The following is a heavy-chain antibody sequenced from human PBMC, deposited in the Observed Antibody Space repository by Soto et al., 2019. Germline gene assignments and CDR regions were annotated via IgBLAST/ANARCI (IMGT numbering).Heavy chain of an antibody. V-gene: IGHV4-39*01. Sequence: SETLSLTCTVSGGSICSSSYYWGWIRQPPGKGLEWIGSIYYSGSTYYNPSLKSRVTISVDTSKNQFSLKLSSVTAADTAVYYCARLGGLYCSSTSCYLQPLEYNWFDPWGQGTLVTVSS. J-gene: IGHJ5*02. CDR2: IYYSGST. CDR3: ARLGGLYCSSTSCYLQPLEYNWFDP. CDR1: GGSICSSSYY. D-gene: IGHD2-2*01.